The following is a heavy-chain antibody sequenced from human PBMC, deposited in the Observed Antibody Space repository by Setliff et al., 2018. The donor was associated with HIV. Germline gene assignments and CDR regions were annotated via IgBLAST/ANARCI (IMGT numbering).Heavy chain of an antibody. D-gene: IGHD2-15*01. CDR3: AKAFSKLLIDY. Sequence: LRLSCAASGLTFSSYAMYWVRQAPGKGLEWVAAISYDGTNQYYADSVKGRFTISRDNAKNSLYLQMNSLRAEDTAVYYCAKAFSKLLIDYWGQGTLVTVSS. CDR1: GLTFSSYA. CDR2: ISYDGTNQ. J-gene: IGHJ4*02. V-gene: IGHV3-30-3*01.